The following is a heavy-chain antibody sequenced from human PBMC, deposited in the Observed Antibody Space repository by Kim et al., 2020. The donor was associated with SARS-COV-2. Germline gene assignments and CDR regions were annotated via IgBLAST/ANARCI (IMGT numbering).Heavy chain of an antibody. CDR1: GGSISSYY. J-gene: IGHJ4*02. D-gene: IGHD6-19*01. Sequence: SETLSLTCTVSGGSISSYYWSWIRQPPGKGLEWIGYIYYSGSTNYNPSLKSRVTISVDTSKNQFSLKLSSVTAADTAVYYCARVSGYSSGWYPYWGQGTLSPSPQ. CDR3: ARVSGYSSGWYPY. CDR2: IYYSGST. V-gene: IGHV4-59*01.